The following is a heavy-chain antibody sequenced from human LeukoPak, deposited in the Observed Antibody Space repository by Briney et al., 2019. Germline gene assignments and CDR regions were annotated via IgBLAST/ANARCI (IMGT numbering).Heavy chain of an antibody. D-gene: IGHD3-22*01. CDR2: IYPGDSDT. J-gene: IGHJ3*02. CDR1: GSPFTGYW. V-gene: IGHV5-51*01. Sequence: PGGSRKISRQGSGSPFTGYWIGWVRQLPGKGLEWMGIIYPGDSDTRYSPSFQGQVTISADKSISTAYVQCGSLKASDTAMYYCARHPPTMIVVVTPDAFDIWGQGTMVTVSS. CDR3: ARHPPTMIVVVTPDAFDI.